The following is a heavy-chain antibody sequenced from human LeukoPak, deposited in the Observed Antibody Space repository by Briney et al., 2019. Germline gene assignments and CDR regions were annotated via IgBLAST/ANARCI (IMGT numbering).Heavy chain of an antibody. CDR3: ARRSNLRGYYYGSGSYYTTFDY. CDR1: GGSISSSSYY. D-gene: IGHD3-10*01. V-gene: IGHV4-39*01. J-gene: IGHJ4*02. Sequence: SETLSLTCTVSGGSISSSSYYWGWIRQPPGKGLEWIGSIYYSGSTYYNPSLKSRVTISVDTSKNQFSLKLSSVTAADTAVYYCARRSNLRGYYYGSGSYYTTFDYWGQGTLVTVSS. CDR2: IYYSGST.